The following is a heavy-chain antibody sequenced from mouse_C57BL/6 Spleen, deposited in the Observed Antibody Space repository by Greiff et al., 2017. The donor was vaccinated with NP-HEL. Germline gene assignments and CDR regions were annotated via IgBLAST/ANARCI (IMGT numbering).Heavy chain of an antibody. CDR3: ARHLDSSGYFDY. D-gene: IGHD3-2*02. Sequence: EVKLMESGGGLVQPGGSLKLSCAASGFTFSDYYMYWVRQTPEKRLGWVASISNGGGSTYYPDTVKGRFTISRDHAKNTLYLQMSRLKSEDTAMDYCARHLDSSGYFDYWGQGTTLTVSS. CDR2: ISNGGGST. CDR1: GFTFSDYY. V-gene: IGHV5-12*01. J-gene: IGHJ2*01.